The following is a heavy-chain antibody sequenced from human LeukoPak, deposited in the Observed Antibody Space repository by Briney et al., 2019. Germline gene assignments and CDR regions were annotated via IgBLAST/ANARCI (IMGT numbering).Heavy chain of an antibody. Sequence: GASVKVSCKASGYTFTGYYLHWVPQAPGQGLEWMGRINPNSGGTNCGQNFQGRVTMTRDTSISTAYMELSSLTSDDTAVYYCSRVDPGSIAGHHWGQGTLVTVSS. J-gene: IGHJ5*02. D-gene: IGHD6-6*01. CDR1: GYTFTGYY. V-gene: IGHV1-2*02. CDR2: INPNSGGT. CDR3: SRVDPGSIAGHH.